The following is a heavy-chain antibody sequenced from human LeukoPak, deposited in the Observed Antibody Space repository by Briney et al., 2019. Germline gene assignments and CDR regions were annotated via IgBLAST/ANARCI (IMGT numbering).Heavy chain of an antibody. CDR3: AGTMIVVVVNAFDI. CDR1: GFTFSSYG. Sequence: GGSLRLSCAASGFTFSSYGMHWVRQAPGKGLEWVAVIWYDGSNKYYADSVKGRFTISRDNSKNTLYLQMNSLRAEDTAVYYCAGTMIVVVVNAFDIWGQGTMVTVSS. CDR2: IWYDGSNK. V-gene: IGHV3-33*08. J-gene: IGHJ3*02. D-gene: IGHD3-22*01.